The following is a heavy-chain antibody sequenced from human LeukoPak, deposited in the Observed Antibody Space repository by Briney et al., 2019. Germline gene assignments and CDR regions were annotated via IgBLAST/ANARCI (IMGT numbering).Heavy chain of an antibody. CDR1: GGSISSGGYY. CDR2: IYYSGST. J-gene: IGHJ3*02. D-gene: IGHD3-16*01. Sequence: SQTLSLTCTVSGGSISSGGYYWRWIRQHPGKGLEWIGYIYYSGSTYYNPSLKSRVTISVDTSKNQCSLKLSSVTAADTAVYYCARGLGGHDAFDIWCQGTMVTVSS. CDR3: ARGLGGHDAFDI. V-gene: IGHV4-31*03.